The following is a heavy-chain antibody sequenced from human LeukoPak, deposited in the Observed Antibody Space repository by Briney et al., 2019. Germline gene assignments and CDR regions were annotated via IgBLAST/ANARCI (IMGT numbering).Heavy chain of an antibody. CDR1: GFTVSSNY. CDR2: IYSGGST. Sequence: GGSLRLSCAASGFTVSSNYMSWVRQAPGKGLEWVSDIYSGGSTYYADSVKGRFTISRDNSKNTLYLQMNSLRAEDTDVYYCAREESYDSSGYYFDYWGQGTLVTVSS. V-gene: IGHV3-53*01. J-gene: IGHJ4*02. CDR3: AREESYDSSGYYFDY. D-gene: IGHD3-22*01.